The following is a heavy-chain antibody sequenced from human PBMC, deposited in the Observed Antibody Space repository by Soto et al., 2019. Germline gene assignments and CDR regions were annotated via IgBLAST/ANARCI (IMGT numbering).Heavy chain of an antibody. V-gene: IGHV1-3*01. CDR1: GYTFTSYA. Sequence: GASVKVSCKASGYTFTSYAMHWVRQAPGQRLEWMGWINAGNGNTKYSQKFQGRVTITRDTSASTAYMELSSLRSEDTAVYYCARSIVVATAADYWGQGTPVTVSS. J-gene: IGHJ4*02. CDR3: ARSIVVATAADY. CDR2: INAGNGNT. D-gene: IGHD2-21*02.